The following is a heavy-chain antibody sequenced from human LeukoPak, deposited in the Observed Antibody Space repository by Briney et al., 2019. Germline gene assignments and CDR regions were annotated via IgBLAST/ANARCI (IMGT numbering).Heavy chain of an antibody. Sequence: SETLSLTCTVSGGSISSYYWSWIRQSAGKGLEWIGRIYTSGSTNYNPSLKSRVTMSVDTSKNQFSLKLSSVTAADTALYYCARNPSYSRGFFDSWGQGALVTVSS. CDR2: IYTSGST. J-gene: IGHJ4*02. CDR1: GGSISSYY. CDR3: ARNPSYSRGFFDS. V-gene: IGHV4-4*07. D-gene: IGHD6-19*01.